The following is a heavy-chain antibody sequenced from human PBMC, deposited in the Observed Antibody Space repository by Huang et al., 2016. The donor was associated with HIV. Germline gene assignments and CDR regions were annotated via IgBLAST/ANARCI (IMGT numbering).Heavy chain of an antibody. V-gene: IGHV3-30*18. J-gene: IGHJ4*02. CDR1: GFTFSSYG. D-gene: IGHD6-13*01. Sequence: QVQLVESGGGVVQPGRSLRISCAASGFTFSSYGMHWVRQAAGKGVEWVAVISYDAKTKYYAESVKGRFSISRDNSKTTVYLQLNSLRLEDTAVYYCAKGGSAAAVLDFWGQGTLATVSS. CDR2: ISYDAKTK. CDR3: AKGGSAAAVLDF.